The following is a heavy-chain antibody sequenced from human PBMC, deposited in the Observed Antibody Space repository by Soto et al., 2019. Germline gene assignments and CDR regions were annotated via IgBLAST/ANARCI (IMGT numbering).Heavy chain of an antibody. J-gene: IGHJ4*02. CDR1: GFTFNNYA. V-gene: IGHV3-23*01. CDR2: ISGRGANT. D-gene: IGHD2-21*01. CDR3: AKDDYLVPGDIRGHGVDY. Sequence: GWSLRLSCAASGFTFNNYAMSWIRHAPGKGLEWVSTISGRGANTYHANSVTGRFTISRDNSKNTLYLQMNSLSTNDTAVYYCAKDDYLVPGDIRGHGVDYWGPGILATVSS.